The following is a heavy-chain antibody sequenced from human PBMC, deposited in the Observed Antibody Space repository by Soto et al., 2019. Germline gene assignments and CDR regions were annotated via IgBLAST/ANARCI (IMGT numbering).Heavy chain of an antibody. CDR3: ARDGARDRGDKGFDY. CDR2: ITSTSTYI. D-gene: IGHD2-21*02. CDR1: GFTFSSYT. J-gene: IGHJ4*02. V-gene: IGHV3-21*01. Sequence: EVQLVESGGGLVKPGGSLRLSCAASGFTFSSYTRHWVRQAPGKGLEWVASITSTSTYIYYTDSLKGRFTISRDNAKNSLYLQMNSLGPGDTAVYYCARDGARDRGDKGFDYWGQGTVVTVSS.